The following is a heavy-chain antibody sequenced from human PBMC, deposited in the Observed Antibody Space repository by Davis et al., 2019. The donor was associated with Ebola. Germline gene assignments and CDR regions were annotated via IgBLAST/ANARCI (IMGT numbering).Heavy chain of an antibody. CDR1: GGSISSGDYY. CDR2: IYSTGRT. J-gene: IGHJ4*02. CDR3: ARHLGSGSYHIDS. V-gene: IGHV4-31*03. Sequence: SETLSLTCTVSGGSISSGDYYWSWIRHHPGKGLEWIGYIYSTGRTYYNPSLRSRFTISVETSQNQLSLKLTSVTAADTAVYYCARHLGSGSYHIDSWGQGTLVTVSS. D-gene: IGHD3-10*01.